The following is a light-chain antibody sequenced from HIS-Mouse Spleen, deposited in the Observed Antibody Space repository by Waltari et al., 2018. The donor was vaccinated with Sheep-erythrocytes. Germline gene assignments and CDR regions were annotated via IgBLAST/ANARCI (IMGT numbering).Light chain of an antibody. CDR2: SNN. CDR1: SANIGSKT. V-gene: IGLV1-44*01. Sequence: QSVLTQPPSASGTPGQRVTISCSGSSANIGSKTVNWYQQLPGTAPKLLTYSNNQRPSGVPDRFSGSKSGTSASLAISGLQSEDEADYYCAAWDDSLNGYVFGTGTKVTVL. J-gene: IGLJ1*01. CDR3: AAWDDSLNGYV.